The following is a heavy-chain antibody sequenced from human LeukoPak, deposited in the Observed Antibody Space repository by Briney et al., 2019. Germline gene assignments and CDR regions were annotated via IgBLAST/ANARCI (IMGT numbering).Heavy chain of an antibody. CDR1: GYSISSGYY. D-gene: IGHD3-22*01. J-gene: IGHJ4*02. CDR2: LYHSGST. CDR3: ARGGGYYDSSGYLLPFDY. Sequence: SQTLSLTCTVSGYSISSGYYWGWIRQPPGKGLEWIGSLYHSGSTYYNPSLKSRVTISVDTSKNQFSLKLSSVTAADTAVYYCARGGGYYDSSGYLLPFDYWGQGTLVTVSS. V-gene: IGHV4-38-2*02.